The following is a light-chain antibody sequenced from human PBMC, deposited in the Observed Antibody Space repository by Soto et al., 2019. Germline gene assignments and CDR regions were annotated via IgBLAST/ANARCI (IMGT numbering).Light chain of an antibody. J-gene: IGLJ2*01. V-gene: IGLV1-36*01. Sequence: QSVLTQPPSVSEAPRQRVTISCSGSSSNIGNHPVNWYQQLPGKAPKLLIYYDDLLPSGVSDRFSGSKYGTSASLAISGLQSEDEAEYYCAAWDDNLNGVVFGGGTKLTV. CDR3: AAWDDNLNGVV. CDR2: YDD. CDR1: SSNIGNHP.